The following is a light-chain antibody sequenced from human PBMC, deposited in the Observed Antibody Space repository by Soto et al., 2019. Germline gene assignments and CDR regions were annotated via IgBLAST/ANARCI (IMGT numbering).Light chain of an antibody. CDR1: RSVSSNY. J-gene: IGKJ4*01. V-gene: IGKV3-20*01. CDR3: QQYGSSPPLT. Sequence: EIVLTQSPGTLSLSPGERATLSCRASRSVSSNYLAWYQQKPGQAPRLLIYGASSRATGVPDRFSGSGSGTDFTLTISKLEPEDFALYYCQQYGSSPPLTFGGGTKVEIK. CDR2: GAS.